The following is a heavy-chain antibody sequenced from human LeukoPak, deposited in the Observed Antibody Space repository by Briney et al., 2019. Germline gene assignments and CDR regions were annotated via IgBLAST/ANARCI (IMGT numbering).Heavy chain of an antibody. D-gene: IGHD3-3*01. V-gene: IGHV4-30-4*08. J-gene: IGHJ4*02. CDR2: IYYSGST. Sequence: SWVRQAPGKGLEWIGYIYYSGSTNYNPSLKSRVTISVDTSKNQFSLKLSSVTAADTAVYYGARVPWRYDFWSGYYFDYWGQGTLVTVSS. CDR3: ARVPWRYDFWSGYYFDY.